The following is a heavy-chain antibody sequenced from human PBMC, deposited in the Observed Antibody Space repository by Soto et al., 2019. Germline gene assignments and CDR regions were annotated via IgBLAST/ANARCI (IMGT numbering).Heavy chain of an antibody. Sequence: QVQLQESGPGLVKPSQTLSLTCTVSGGSISSGGYYWSWIRQHPGKGLEWIGYIYYSGSTYYDPSPNTRGTILLDMLKNHSSLQLRYVTASDTVVYNCARTMFPWGQGTLVTVSS. CDR1: GGSISSGGYY. CDR3: ARTMFP. J-gene: IGHJ5*02. V-gene: IGHV4-31*03. CDR2: IYYSGST. D-gene: IGHD3-10*02.